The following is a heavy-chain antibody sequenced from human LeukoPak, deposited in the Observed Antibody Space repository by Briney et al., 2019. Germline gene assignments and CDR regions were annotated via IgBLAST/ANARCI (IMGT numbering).Heavy chain of an antibody. D-gene: IGHD2-2*01. J-gene: IGHJ4*02. V-gene: IGHV3-9*01. CDR1: GFTFGDYA. CDR2: ISWNSGSI. CDR3: AKDGTHCSSTSCYRSLAND. Sequence: GGSLRLSCAASGFTFGDYAMHWVRQAPGKGLEWVSGISWNSGSIGYADSVKGRFTISRDNAKNSLYLQMNSLRAEDTALYYCAKDGTHCSSTSCYRSLANDWGQGTLVTVSS.